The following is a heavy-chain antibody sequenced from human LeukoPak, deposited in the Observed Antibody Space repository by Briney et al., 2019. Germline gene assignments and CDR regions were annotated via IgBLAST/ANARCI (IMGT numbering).Heavy chain of an antibody. CDR1: GFTFSSYE. V-gene: IGHV3-48*03. Sequence: PGGSLRLSCAASGFTFSSYEMNWVRQAPGKGLEWGSYISSSGSSIHYADSLKGRFTISRDNAKNSLYLQMNSLRAEATAVYHCARQISRYCSGGSCYSGWEFYFDYWGQGTPVTVSS. J-gene: IGHJ4*02. CDR2: ISSSGSSI. CDR3: ARQISRYCSGGSCYSGWEFYFDY. D-gene: IGHD2-15*01.